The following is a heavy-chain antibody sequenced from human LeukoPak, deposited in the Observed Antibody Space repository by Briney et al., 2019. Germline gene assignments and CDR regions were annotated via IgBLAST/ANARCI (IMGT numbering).Heavy chain of an antibody. J-gene: IGHJ4*02. V-gene: IGHV3-48*03. CDR1: GFTFSSYE. CDR2: ISNSGSTK. D-gene: IGHD3-10*01. Sequence: GGSLRLSCAASGFTFSSYEMNWIRQAPGKGLEWISYISNSGSTKYYADSVKGRFNISRDNAKNTLYLQMNSLRVEDTAVYYCVLLSLSPGWGQGTQVTVSS. CDR3: VLLSLSPG.